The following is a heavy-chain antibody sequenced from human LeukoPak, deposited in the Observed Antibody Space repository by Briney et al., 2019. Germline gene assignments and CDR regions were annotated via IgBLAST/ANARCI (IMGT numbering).Heavy chain of an antibody. Sequence: SETLSLTCTVSGGSISSYYWSWIRQPPGKGLEWIGYIYYSGSTNYNPSLKSRVTISVDTSKNQFSLKLSSVTAADTAVYYCARGENYEWFDPWGQGTLVTVSS. CDR3: ARGENYEWFDP. V-gene: IGHV4-59*01. CDR1: GGSISSYY. CDR2: IYYSGST. D-gene: IGHD1-7*01. J-gene: IGHJ5*02.